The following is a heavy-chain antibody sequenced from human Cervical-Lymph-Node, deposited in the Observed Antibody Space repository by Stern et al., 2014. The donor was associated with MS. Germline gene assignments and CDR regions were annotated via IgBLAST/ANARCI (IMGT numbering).Heavy chain of an antibody. Sequence: VTLEQSGAEVKKPGSSVKVSCEASGGTFSAYALTWVRQAPGQGLEWMGEITPLFGETEYAQKFQGRVTITADEWTNTVYMELSSLRSEDAAVYFCASRRVAAAGYGLDVWGQGTTVTVSS. V-gene: IGHV1-69*01. CDR2: ITPLFGET. CDR3: ASRRVAAAGYGLDV. J-gene: IGHJ6*02. D-gene: IGHD6-13*01. CDR1: GGTFSAYA.